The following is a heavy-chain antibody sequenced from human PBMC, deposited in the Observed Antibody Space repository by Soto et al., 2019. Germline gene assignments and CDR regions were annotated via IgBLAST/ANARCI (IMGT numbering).Heavy chain of an antibody. CDR1: GYTFTNYG. J-gene: IGHJ5*02. CDR2: INTYNGNT. V-gene: IGHV1-18*01. Sequence: ASVKVSCKASGYTFTNYGISWVRQAPGQGLEWMGWINTYNGNTNHAQKLQGRVTMTTDTSTSTAYMELRSLRSDDTAVYYCARGRVSGTYVRQYYYFDPWGQGTLVTVSS. D-gene: IGHD3-16*01. CDR3: ARGRVSGTYVRQYYYFDP.